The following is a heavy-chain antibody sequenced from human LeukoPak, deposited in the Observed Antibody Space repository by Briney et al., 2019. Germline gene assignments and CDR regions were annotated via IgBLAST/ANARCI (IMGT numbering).Heavy chain of an antibody. D-gene: IGHD5-18*01. CDR2: IYAGGSI. V-gene: IGHV3-66*02. CDR1: GFTVSSNY. CDR3: ARAVSAMVSYNWFDP. J-gene: IGHJ5*02. Sequence: GGSLRLSCAASGFTVSSNYMSWVRQAPGKGPEWVSIIYAGGSIYYADSVKGRFTISRDNSKNTLYLQMNSLRAEDTAVYYCARAVSAMVSYNWFDPWGQGTLVTVSS.